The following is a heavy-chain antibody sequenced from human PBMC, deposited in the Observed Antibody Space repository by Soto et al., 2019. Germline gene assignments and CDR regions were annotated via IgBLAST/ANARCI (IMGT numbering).Heavy chain of an antibody. D-gene: IGHD2-15*01. CDR3: ARASPCSGGSCYYYYYGMDV. CDR2: IIPIFGTA. Sequence: QVQLVQSGAEVKKPGSSVKVSCKASGGTFSSYAISWVRQAPGQGLEWMGGIIPIFGTANYAQKFHGRVTITADKSTSTAYMELSSLRSEDTAVYYCARASPCSGGSCYYYYYGMDVWGQGTTVTVSS. CDR1: GGTFSSYA. J-gene: IGHJ6*02. V-gene: IGHV1-69*06.